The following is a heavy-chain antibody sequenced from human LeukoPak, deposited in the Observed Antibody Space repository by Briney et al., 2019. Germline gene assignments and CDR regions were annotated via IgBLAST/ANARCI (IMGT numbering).Heavy chain of an antibody. CDR3: AREYTLYRSGWFLDY. D-gene: IGHD6-19*01. V-gene: IGHV4-39*07. CDR1: GDSSSNSIYY. CDR2: IDYSGST. Sequence: SETLSLTCTVSGDSSSNSIYYWGWIRQPPGKGLEWIGSIDYSGSTYYNPSLKSRATISVDTSKNQFSLKLSSVTAADTAVYYCAREYTLYRSGWFLDYWGQGTVSPSPQ. J-gene: IGHJ4*02.